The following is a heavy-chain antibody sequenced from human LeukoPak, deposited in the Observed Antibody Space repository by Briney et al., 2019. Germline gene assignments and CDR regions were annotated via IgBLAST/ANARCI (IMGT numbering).Heavy chain of an antibody. V-gene: IGHV4-59*01. Sequence: SETLSLTCTDSGGSISAYYWSWIRQPPGKGLEWIGYIHYSGTTNYYPSLKSRVTIALDTSKNQFSLKLNSVTAADTAVYYCARFGTSAARFFDQWGQGTLVTVSS. J-gene: IGHJ4*02. CDR1: GGSISAYY. CDR2: IHYSGTT. D-gene: IGHD3-16*01. CDR3: ARFGTSAARFFDQ.